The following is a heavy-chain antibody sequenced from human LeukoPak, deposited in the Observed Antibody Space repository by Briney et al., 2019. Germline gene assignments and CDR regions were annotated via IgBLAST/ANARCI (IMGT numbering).Heavy chain of an antibody. Sequence: ASVKVSCKASGYTFTSYYMHWVRQAPGQGLEWMGWINPNSGGTNYAQKFQGRVTMTRDTSIGTAYMELSRLRSDDTAVYYCARTPKGYYYYMDVWGKGTTVTVSS. V-gene: IGHV1-2*02. J-gene: IGHJ6*03. CDR2: INPNSGGT. CDR1: GYTFTSYY. CDR3: ARTPKGYYYYMDV.